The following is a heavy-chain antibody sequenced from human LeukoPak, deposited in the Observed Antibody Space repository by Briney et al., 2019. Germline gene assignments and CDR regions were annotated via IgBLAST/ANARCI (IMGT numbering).Heavy chain of an antibody. Sequence: GGFLRLSCAASGFTFSSYWMAWVRQAPGKGLEWVGNINQDGGAKFSVDSVKGRFTISRDNARNSLYLQMNNLRVEDTGIYYCATSHDSSGNNWGQGTLVTVSS. D-gene: IGHD3-22*01. CDR3: ATSHDSSGNN. CDR1: GFTFSSYW. V-gene: IGHV3-7*01. J-gene: IGHJ4*02. CDR2: INQDGGAK.